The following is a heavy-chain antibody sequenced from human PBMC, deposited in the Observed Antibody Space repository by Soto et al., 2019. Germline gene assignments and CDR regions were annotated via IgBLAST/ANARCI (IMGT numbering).Heavy chain of an antibody. V-gene: IGHV4-31*03. Sequence: SETLSLTCTVSGGSISSGGYYWSWIRKHPGKGLEWIGYIYYSGSTYYNPSLKSRVTISVDTSKNQFSLKLSSVTAADTAVYYCARGSYVLGSYYYYGMDVWGQETTATVSS. CDR1: GGSISSGGYY. J-gene: IGHJ6*02. CDR3: ARGSYVLGSYYYYGMDV. CDR2: IYYSGST. D-gene: IGHD5-18*01.